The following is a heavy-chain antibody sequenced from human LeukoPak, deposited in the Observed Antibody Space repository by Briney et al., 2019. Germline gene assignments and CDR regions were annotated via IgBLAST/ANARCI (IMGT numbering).Heavy chain of an antibody. D-gene: IGHD1-26*01. CDR3: ARRTVGLRGGVDY. CDR1: GGSFSGYY. V-gene: IGHV4-34*01. CDR2: INHSGST. J-gene: IGHJ4*02. Sequence: SETLSLTCAVYGGSFSGYYWSWIRQPPGKGLEWIGEINHSGSTNYNPSLKSRVTISVDTSKNQFSLKMSCVTAADTAVYYCARRTVGLRGGVDYWGQGTLVTVSS.